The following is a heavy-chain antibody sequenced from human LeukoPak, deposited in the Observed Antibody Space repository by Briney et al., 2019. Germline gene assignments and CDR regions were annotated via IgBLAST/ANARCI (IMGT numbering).Heavy chain of an antibody. CDR2: ISSSSTYI. D-gene: IGHD4-23*01. Sequence: GGSLRLSCAASGFSFSNCSVNCVRQAPGQGLEWVSSISSSSTYIYYADSLEGRFTISRDNVRNSLYLQMNSLRAEDTAVYYCAGDYDGNLAFDIWGQGTMVTVSS. CDR1: GFSFSNCS. J-gene: IGHJ3*02. V-gene: IGHV3-21*01. CDR3: AGDYDGNLAFDI.